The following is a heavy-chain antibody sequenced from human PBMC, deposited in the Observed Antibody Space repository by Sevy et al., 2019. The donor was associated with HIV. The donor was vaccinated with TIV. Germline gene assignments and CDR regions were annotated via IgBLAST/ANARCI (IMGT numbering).Heavy chain of an antibody. V-gene: IGHV4-4*07. CDR3: ARDKSGVYSSSWYGSFDY. J-gene: IGHJ4*02. CDR1: GGSISSYY. D-gene: IGHD6-13*01. CDR2: IYTSGST. Sequence: SDTLSLTCTVSGGSISSYYWSWIRQPAGKGLEWIGRIYTSGSTNYNPSLKSRVTMSVDTSKNQFSLKLSSVTAADTAVYYCARDKSGVYSSSWYGSFDYWGQGTLVTVSS.